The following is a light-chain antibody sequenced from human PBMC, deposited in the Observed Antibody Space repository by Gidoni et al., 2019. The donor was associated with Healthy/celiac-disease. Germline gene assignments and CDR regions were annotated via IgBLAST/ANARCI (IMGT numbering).Light chain of an antibody. CDR1: QGISNS. CDR3: QQYYSTPYT. J-gene: IGKJ2*01. Sequence: DIQMTQSPSSRSASVGDRVTITCRASQGISNSLAWYQQKPGNAPKLLLYAASRLESGVPSRFSGSGSGTDYTLTISSLQPEDFATYYCQQYYSTPYTFGQGTKLEIK. CDR2: AAS. V-gene: IGKV1-NL1*01.